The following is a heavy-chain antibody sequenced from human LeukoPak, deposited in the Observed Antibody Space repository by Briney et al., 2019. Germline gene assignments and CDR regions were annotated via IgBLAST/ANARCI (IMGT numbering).Heavy chain of an antibody. CDR2: VTNGGIT. CDR3: AQRIAVRPYPFGN. J-gene: IGHJ4*02. CDR1: GLTFSSHT. D-gene: IGHD6-6*01. V-gene: IGHV3-23*01. Sequence: GGSLGLSCAASGLTFSSHTMNWVRQAPGKGLEYISSVTNGGITYYADSVKGRFTISRDNSKNTLYLQMNSLRAEDTAVYYCAQRIAVRPYPFGNWGQGTLVTVSS.